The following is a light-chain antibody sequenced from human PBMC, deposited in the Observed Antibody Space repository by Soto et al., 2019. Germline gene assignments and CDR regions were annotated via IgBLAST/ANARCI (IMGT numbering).Light chain of an antibody. Sequence: ETVLTQSPATLSLSPGERATLSCRASQSVSSYLAWYQQKPGQAPRLLIYDASNRATGIPARFSGSGSGTDFTLTISSLEPADFALYYCHQRSNWPLTFGGGTKVEIK. CDR2: DAS. V-gene: IGKV3-11*01. CDR3: HQRSNWPLT. CDR1: QSVSSY. J-gene: IGKJ4*01.